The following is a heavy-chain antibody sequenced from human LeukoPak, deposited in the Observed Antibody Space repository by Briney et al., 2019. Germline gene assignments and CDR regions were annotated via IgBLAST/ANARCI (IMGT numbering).Heavy chain of an antibody. CDR3: AKDLAPTIY. D-gene: IGHD2-2*01. CDR1: GFTFDDFA. CDR2: ISWKSGTI. V-gene: IGHV3-9*01. J-gene: IGHJ4*02. Sequence: GGSLRLSCAASGFTFDDFAMHWVRQAPGKGLEWVSGISWKSGTIDYAGSVKGRFTISRDNAKNSLYLHMNSLRVEDTAVYYCAKDLAPTIYWGQGTLVTVSS.